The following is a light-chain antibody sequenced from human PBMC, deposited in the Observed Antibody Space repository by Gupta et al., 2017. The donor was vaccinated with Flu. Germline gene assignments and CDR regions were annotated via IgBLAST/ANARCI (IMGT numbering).Light chain of an antibody. CDR1: PSDVGYYEY. J-gene: IGLJ1*01. CDR2: AVT. CDR3: SSYAGSYTYV. V-gene: IGLV2-11*01. Sequence: QSALTQPRSVSGSPGQSVTISCTGTPSDVGYYEYVSWYQEHPGKAPKLMIFAVTKRPSGVPDRFSGSKSGNTAYLTISGLQAEDEADYHCSSYAGSYTYVFGGGTRVTVL.